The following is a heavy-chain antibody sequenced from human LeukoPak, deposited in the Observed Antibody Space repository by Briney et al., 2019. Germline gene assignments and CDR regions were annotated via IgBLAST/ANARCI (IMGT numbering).Heavy chain of an antibody. V-gene: IGHV3-23*01. CDR1: GFTFSSYA. Sequence: GGSLRLSCAASGFTFSSYAMSWVRQAPGKGRGWVSAISGSGGSTYYADSLKGRFTISRDNSKNTLYLQMNSLRAEDTAVYYCAKGPSYSGSYYGPYYYYYYMDVWGKGTTVTVSS. CDR2: ISGSGGST. CDR3: AKGPSYSGSYYGPYYYYYYMDV. D-gene: IGHD1-26*01. J-gene: IGHJ6*03.